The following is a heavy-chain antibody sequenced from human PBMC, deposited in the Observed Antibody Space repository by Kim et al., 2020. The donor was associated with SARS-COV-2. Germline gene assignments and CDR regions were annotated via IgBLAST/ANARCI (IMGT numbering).Heavy chain of an antibody. V-gene: IGHV3-7*01. J-gene: IGHJ5*02. Sequence: GGSLRLSCAASGFTFSSYWMSWVRQAPGKGLEWVANINQDGSEKYYVDSVKGRFTISRDNAKNSLYLQMNSLRAEDTAVYYCARDKSWSSWPPKFDPWGQGTLVTVSS. CDR1: GFTFSSYW. CDR2: INQDGSEK. CDR3: ARDKSWSSWPPKFDP. D-gene: IGHD6-13*01.